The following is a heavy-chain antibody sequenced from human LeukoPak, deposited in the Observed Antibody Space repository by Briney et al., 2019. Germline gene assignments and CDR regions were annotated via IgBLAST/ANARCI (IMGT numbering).Heavy chain of an antibody. CDR1: GFTFSGYA. CDR3: ASSIAASIY. D-gene: IGHD6-6*01. CDR2: ISGSDDRT. Sequence: GGSLRLSCAASGFTFSGYAMTWVRQAPGKGLEWVSVISGSDDRTFYADSVKGRFTVARDNSKNTLFLQMNSLRAEDTAVYYCASSIAASIYWGQGTLVTVSS. J-gene: IGHJ4*02. V-gene: IGHV3-23*01.